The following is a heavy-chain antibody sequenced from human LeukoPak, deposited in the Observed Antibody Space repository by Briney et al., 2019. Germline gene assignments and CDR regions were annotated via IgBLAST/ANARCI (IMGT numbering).Heavy chain of an antibody. CDR3: ARESPPYYYDS. D-gene: IGHD3-22*01. CDR2: IIPIFGTA. V-gene: IGHV1-69*05. Sequence: SVKVSCKASGGTFSSYAISWVRQAPGQGLGWMGRIIPIFGTANYAQKFQGRVTITTDESTSTAYMELSSLGSEDTAVYYCARESPPYYYDSWGQGTLVTVSS. CDR1: GGTFSSYA. J-gene: IGHJ4*02.